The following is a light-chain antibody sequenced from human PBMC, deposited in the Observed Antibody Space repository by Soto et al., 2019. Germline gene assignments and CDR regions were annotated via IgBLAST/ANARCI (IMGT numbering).Light chain of an antibody. CDR3: QQYGSSGT. CDR1: QSVPRSY. V-gene: IGKV3-20*01. Sequence: EIVLTQSPGTPSLSPGERATLSCRASQSVPRSYLAWYQQKPGKAPRLLIYGTSSRATGIPGRLSGSGSGTDFTLAIRRLEPEDFAVYYCQQYGSSGTFGQGTKVDIK. CDR2: GTS. J-gene: IGKJ1*01.